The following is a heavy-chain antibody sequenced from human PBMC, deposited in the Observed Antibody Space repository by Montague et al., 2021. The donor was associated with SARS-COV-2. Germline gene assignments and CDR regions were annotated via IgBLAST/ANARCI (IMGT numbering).Heavy chain of an antibody. CDR1: GGSISTYY. V-gene: IGHV4-59*01. J-gene: IGHJ4*02. D-gene: IGHD2-15*01. CDR2: IYYSGST. Sequence: SETLSLTCSVSGGSISTYYWSWIRQPPGKGLEWIGYIYYSGSTNYNPSLKSRVTISIDTSKNQFSLELSSVTAADMAVYYTGGSCYHVYWGQGTLVTVSS. CDR3: GGSCYHVY.